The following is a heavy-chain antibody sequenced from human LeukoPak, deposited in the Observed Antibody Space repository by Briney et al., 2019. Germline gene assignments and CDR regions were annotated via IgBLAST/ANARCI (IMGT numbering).Heavy chain of an antibody. CDR3: ARVGHTMVRGVTYNWFDL. Sequence: PGGSLRLSCAASGFTFRSYWMHWARQVPGKGLEWVSYISRSSTTTYYADSVKGRFTISRDNAKNSLYLQMNSLRDEDTAVYYCARVGHTMVRGVTYNWFDLWGQGTLVSVSS. V-gene: IGHV3-48*02. CDR1: GFTFRSYW. CDR2: ISRSSTTT. J-gene: IGHJ5*02. D-gene: IGHD3-10*01.